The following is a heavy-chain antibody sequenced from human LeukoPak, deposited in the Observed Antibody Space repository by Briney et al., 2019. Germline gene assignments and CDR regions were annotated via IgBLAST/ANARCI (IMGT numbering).Heavy chain of an antibody. CDR2: IYTSGST. D-gene: IGHD3-10*02. V-gene: IGHV4-61*02. J-gene: IGHJ2*01. CDR1: GGSISSGSYY. Sequence: SETLSLTCTVSGGSISSGSYYWSWIRQPAGKGLEWIGRIYTSGSTNYNPSLKSRVTISADTSKNQFSLKLNSVTAADTAVYYCARDLFGELFRHFDLWGRGILVSVSS. CDR3: ARDLFGELFRHFDL.